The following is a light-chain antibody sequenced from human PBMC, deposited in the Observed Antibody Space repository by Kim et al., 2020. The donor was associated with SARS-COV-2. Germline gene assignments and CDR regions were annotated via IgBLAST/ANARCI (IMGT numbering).Light chain of an antibody. J-gene: IGKJ1*01. CDR2: DAS. CDR1: QSISSW. CDR3: QHGGT. V-gene: IGKV1-5*01. Sequence: GDRVTITCRASQSISSWLAWYQQXPGKAPKLLIYDASSLESGVPSRFSGSGSGTEFTLTISSLQPDDFATYYCQHGGTFGQGTKVDIK.